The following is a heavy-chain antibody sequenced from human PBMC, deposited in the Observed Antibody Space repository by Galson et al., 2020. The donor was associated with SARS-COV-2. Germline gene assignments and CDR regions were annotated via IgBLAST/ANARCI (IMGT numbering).Heavy chain of an antibody. Sequence: TGGSLRLSCAASGFTVSSNYMSWVRQAPGKGLEWVSVIYSGGSTYYADSVKGRFTISRDNSKNTLYLQMNSRRAEDTAVYYCATGYYYDSSGYYHPVASGAFDIWGQGTMVTVSS. CDR1: GFTVSSNY. CDR3: ATGYYYDSSGYYHPVASGAFDI. V-gene: IGHV3-66*01. J-gene: IGHJ3*02. D-gene: IGHD3-22*01. CDR2: IYSGGST.